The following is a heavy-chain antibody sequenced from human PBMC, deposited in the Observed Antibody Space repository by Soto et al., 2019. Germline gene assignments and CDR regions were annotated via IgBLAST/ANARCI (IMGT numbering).Heavy chain of an antibody. V-gene: IGHV1-18*01. D-gene: IGHD2-15*01. CDR1: GYTFTSYG. J-gene: IGHJ4*02. CDR3: ARESRYCSGGSCYCLPGIDY. CDR2: IGAYNGNT. Sequence: ASMKVSCKAFGYTFTSYGISWVRQAPGQGLEWMGWIGAYNGNTHYAQKFQGRVTITADETTSTANMELSSLRSEDTAVYYCARESRYCSGGSCYCLPGIDYWGQGTLVTVSS.